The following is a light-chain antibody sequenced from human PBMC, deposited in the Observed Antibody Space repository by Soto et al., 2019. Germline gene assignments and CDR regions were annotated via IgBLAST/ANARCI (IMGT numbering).Light chain of an antibody. CDR3: QQRTDRPPWT. CDR1: QSIGLA. V-gene: IGKV3-11*01. J-gene: IGKJ1*01. CDR2: DAS. Sequence: EIVLTQSPGTLSLSPGERATLSCRASQSIGLAIAWYQHKPGQAPRLLIFDASQRATGIPARFRGSGSGTDFTLSISSLEPEDFAVYYCQQRTDRPPWTFGQGSKVDTK.